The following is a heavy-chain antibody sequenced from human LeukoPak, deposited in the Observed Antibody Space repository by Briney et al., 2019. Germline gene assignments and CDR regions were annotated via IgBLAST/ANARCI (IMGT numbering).Heavy chain of an antibody. V-gene: IGHV3-23*01. J-gene: IGHJ4*02. D-gene: IGHD6-13*01. CDR3: AKTVGSSSSYYFDY. CDR1: GFTISSYA. Sequence: GGSLRLSCAASGFTISSYAMSWVRQAPGKGLEWVSAISGSGGSTYYADSVKGRFTISRDNSKNTLYLQMNSLRAEDTAVYYCAKTVGSSSSYYFDYWGQGTLVTVSS. CDR2: ISGSGGST.